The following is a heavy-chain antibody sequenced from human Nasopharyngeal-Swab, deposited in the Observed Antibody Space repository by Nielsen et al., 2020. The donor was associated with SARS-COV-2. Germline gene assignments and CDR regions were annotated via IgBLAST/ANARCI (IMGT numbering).Heavy chain of an antibody. Sequence: GESLKISCAGSGFTFSSSWLHWVRQAPGEGLVWVARLNGDATTVDCADSVKGRFTISRDNAKNTLYLQMNGLRDEDTAIYYCARAGEYRFDYWGQGTLVTVSS. CDR2: LNGDATTV. J-gene: IGHJ4*02. D-gene: IGHD7-27*01. CDR1: GFTFSSSW. V-gene: IGHV3-74*01. CDR3: ARAGEYRFDY.